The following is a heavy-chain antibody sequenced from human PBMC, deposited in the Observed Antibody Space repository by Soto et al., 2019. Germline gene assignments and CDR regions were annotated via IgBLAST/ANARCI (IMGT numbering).Heavy chain of an antibody. Sequence: RLSCAASGFTFSSYSMNWVRQAPGKGLEWVSSISSSSSYIYYADSVKGRFTISRDNAKNSLYLQMNSLRAEDTAVYYCARGGAVEAFDIWGQGTMVTVSS. CDR1: GFTFSSYS. CDR2: ISSSSSYI. J-gene: IGHJ3*02. D-gene: IGHD3-16*01. V-gene: IGHV3-21*01. CDR3: ARGGAVEAFDI.